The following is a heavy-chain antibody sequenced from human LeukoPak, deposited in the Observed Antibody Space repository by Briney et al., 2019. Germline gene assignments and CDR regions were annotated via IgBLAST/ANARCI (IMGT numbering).Heavy chain of an antibody. CDR3: AREGDYYDSSGSNGYFDY. V-gene: IGHV3-30-3*01. D-gene: IGHD3-22*01. CDR1: GFTFSSYA. J-gene: IGHJ4*02. CDR2: ISYDGSNK. Sequence: GGSLRLSCAASGFTFSSYAMYWVRQASGKGLEWVAVISYDGSNKYYADSVKGRFTISRDNSKNTLYLQMNSLRAEDTAVYYCAREGDYYDSSGSNGYFDYWGQGTLVTVSS.